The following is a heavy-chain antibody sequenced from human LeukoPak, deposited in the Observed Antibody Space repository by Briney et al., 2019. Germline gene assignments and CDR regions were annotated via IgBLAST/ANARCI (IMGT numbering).Heavy chain of an antibody. J-gene: IGHJ6*03. V-gene: IGHV4-39*01. Sequence: SETLSLTCTVSGGSISSSSYYWGWIRQPPGKGLEWIGSIYYSGSTYYNPSLKSRVTISVDTSKNQFSLKLSSVTAADTAVYYCARLLGDYGGNSPSYYYYYYMDVWGKGTTVTISS. CDR1: GGSISSSSYY. CDR2: IYYSGST. CDR3: ARLLGDYGGNSPSYYYYYYMDV. D-gene: IGHD4-23*01.